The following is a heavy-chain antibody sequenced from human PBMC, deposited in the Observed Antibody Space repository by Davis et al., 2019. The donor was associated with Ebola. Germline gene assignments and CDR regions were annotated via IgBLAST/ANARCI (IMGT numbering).Heavy chain of an antibody. D-gene: IGHD2-15*01. CDR2: INHSGST. CDR1: GGSFSGYY. V-gene: IGHV4-34*01. CDR3: ARGPDCSGGSCYSGSWGYKNY. Sequence: MPSEILSLTCAVYGGSFSGYYWSWIRQPPGKGLEWIGEINHSGSTNYNPSLKSRVTISIDTSKNQFSLKLSSVTAADTAVYYCARGPDCSGGSCYSGSWGYKNYWGQGTLVTVSS. J-gene: IGHJ4*02.